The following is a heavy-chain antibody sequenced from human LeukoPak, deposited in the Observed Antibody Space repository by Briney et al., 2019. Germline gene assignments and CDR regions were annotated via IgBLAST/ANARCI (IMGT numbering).Heavy chain of an antibody. CDR2: IYPSGNT. V-gene: IGHV4-4*07. CDR3: ARRPPLGQRAFDI. J-gene: IGHJ3*02. D-gene: IGHD7-27*01. CDR1: GASISNYY. Sequence: SETLSLTCIVSGASISNYYWSWIRQPAGKGLEWIGRIYPSGNTNYNPSLKSRVSMSIDTSENQFSLKLSSVTAADTAVYYCARRPPLGQRAFDIWGQGTTVTVSS.